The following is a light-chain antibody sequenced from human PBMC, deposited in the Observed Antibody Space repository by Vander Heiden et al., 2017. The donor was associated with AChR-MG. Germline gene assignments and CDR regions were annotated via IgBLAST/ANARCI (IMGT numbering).Light chain of an antibody. CDR3: QAWDSSTAV. Sequence: SYELTQPPSVSVSPGQTASITCSGDKLGDKYACWYQQNPGQYPVLVIYQDSKRPAGIPERFSGSNSGNTATLTISGTQAMDEADYYCQAWDSSTAVFGGGTKLTVL. CDR2: QDS. V-gene: IGLV3-1*01. CDR1: KLGDKY. J-gene: IGLJ2*01.